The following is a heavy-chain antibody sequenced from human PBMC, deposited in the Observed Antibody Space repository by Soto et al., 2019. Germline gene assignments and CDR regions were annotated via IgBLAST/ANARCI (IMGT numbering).Heavy chain of an antibody. CDR2: MNPNSGDT. Sequence: QVQLVHSGAEVKKPGASVTVSCKASGYRFSDYYLHWVRQAPGQGPEWMGWMNPNSGDTKYAQKFKGRVTMTRDTSVRTAFMELNWLKSDDTAVYYCARESGGATATLDYYYFYMDVWGIGTTVTVSS. CDR1: GYRFSDYY. J-gene: IGHJ6*03. CDR3: ARESGGATATLDYYYFYMDV. D-gene: IGHD5-12*01. V-gene: IGHV1-2*02.